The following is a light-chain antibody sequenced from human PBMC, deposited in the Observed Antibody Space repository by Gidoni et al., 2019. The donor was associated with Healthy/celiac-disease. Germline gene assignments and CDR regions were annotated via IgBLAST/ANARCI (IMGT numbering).Light chain of an antibody. CDR1: QGIRND. CDR2: AAS. J-gene: IGKJ1*01. V-gene: IGKV1-6*01. Sequence: AIQQTQSPSSLSASVGDSVTITCRASQGIRNDLGWYQQKPGKAPKLLIYAASSLQSGVPTRFSGSGSGTDFTLTISSLQPEDFATYYCLQDYNYPRTFXQXTKVEIK. CDR3: LQDYNYPRT.